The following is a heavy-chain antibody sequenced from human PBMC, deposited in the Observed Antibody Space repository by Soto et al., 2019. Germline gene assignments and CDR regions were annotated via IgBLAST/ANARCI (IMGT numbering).Heavy chain of an antibody. CDR3: ARDYRSLGYCSSTSCPYYGMDV. CDR2: ISSSSSYI. V-gene: IGHV3-21*01. CDR1: GFTFSSYS. Sequence: GGSLRLSCAASGFTFSSYSMNWVRQAPGKGLEWVSSISSSSSYIYYADSVKGRFTISRDNAKNSLYLQMNSLRAEDTAVYYCARDYRSLGYCSSTSCPYYGMDVWGQGTTVTVSS. D-gene: IGHD2-2*01. J-gene: IGHJ6*02.